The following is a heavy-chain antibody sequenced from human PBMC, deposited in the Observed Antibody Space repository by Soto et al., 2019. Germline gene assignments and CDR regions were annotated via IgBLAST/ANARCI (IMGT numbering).Heavy chain of an antibody. D-gene: IGHD3-9*01. CDR1: VFTFNSYA. V-gene: IGHV3-64D*08. CDR2: ISSNGDST. J-gene: IGHJ4*02. CDR3: LKDGYYDILPGYYAAWVGSNYFDY. Sequence: GGSLKLSCSASVFTFNSYAMHCVRQAPEKGLEYVSAISSNGDSTYYADSVKGRFTTSRDNSKNTLYLQMRMLRGEDAAVYFCLKDGYYDILPGYYAAWVGSNYFDYWGQGTLVTVSS.